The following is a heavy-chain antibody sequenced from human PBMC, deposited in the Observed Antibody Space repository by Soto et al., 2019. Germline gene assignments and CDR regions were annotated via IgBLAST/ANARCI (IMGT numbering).Heavy chain of an antibody. Sequence: SVKVSCKASGGTFSNYPINWVRQAPGQGLEWMGIIIPIFGSTSYAHRFQGRVTITADESTSTAYMELSRLGSEDTAVYYCARDKGDFMVRGVRRLDNYPMYXWGQGTTVTVS. J-gene: IGHJ6*02. CDR3: ARDKGDFMVRGVRRLDNYPMYX. CDR2: IIPIFGST. V-gene: IGHV1-69*13. D-gene: IGHD3-10*01. CDR1: GGTFSNYP.